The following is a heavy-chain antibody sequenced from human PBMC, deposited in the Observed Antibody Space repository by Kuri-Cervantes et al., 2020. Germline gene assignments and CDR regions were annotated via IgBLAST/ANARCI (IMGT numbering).Heavy chain of an antibody. J-gene: IGHJ5*02. D-gene: IGHD4-17*01. CDR3: AHRPVTTVTDNWFDP. Sequence: SGLTLVKPTQTLTLTCTFSGFSLSTSGVGVGWIRQPPGKALEWLALIYWDDDKRYSPSLKSRLTITKDTSKNQVVLTMTNMDPVDTATYYCAHRPVTTVTDNWFDPWGQGTLVTVSS. V-gene: IGHV2-5*02. CDR2: IYWDDDK. CDR1: GFSLSTSGVG.